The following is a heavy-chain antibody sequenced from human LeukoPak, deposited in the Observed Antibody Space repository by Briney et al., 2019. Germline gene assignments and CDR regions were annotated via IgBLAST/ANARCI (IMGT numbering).Heavy chain of an antibody. Sequence: ASVKVSCKASGYTFTGYYMHWVRQAPGQGLEWMGWINPNSGGTNYAQKFQGRVTMTRDTSISTAYMELSRLRSDDTAVYYCARVLYGGYDYVWFDPWGQGTLVTVSS. V-gene: IGHV1-2*02. CDR1: GYTFTGYY. CDR2: INPNSGGT. J-gene: IGHJ5*02. CDR3: ARVLYGGYDYVWFDP. D-gene: IGHD5-12*01.